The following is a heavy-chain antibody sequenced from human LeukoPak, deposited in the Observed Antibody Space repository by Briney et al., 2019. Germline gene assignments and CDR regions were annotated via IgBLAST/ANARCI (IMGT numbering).Heavy chain of an antibody. Sequence: GGYPRPSCSTSGFTFSSFYMNRGRQAPGEGLAGVAYINTDSSDIHYADSVKGRFTVSRDNARNTLFLQLSSLRAEDSAVYYCARDTFQPGLIDSWGQGTLVTVSS. J-gene: IGHJ4*02. CDR2: INTDSSDI. CDR1: GFTFSSFY. V-gene: IGHV3-21*05. D-gene: IGHD2-2*01. CDR3: ARDTFQPGLIDS.